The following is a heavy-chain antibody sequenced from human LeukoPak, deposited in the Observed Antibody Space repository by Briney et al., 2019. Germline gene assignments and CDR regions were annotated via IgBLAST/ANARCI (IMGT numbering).Heavy chain of an antibody. Sequence: GGSLRLSCAASGFTFSSYGMHWVRQAPGKGLEWVAVIWYDGSNKYYADSVKGRFTIPRDNSKNTLYLQMNSLRAEDTAVYYCAKVPREELLGAFDNWGQGTMVTVSS. CDR3: AKVPREELLGAFDN. J-gene: IGHJ3*02. CDR2: IWYDGSNK. V-gene: IGHV3-33*06. CDR1: GFTFSSYG. D-gene: IGHD1-26*01.